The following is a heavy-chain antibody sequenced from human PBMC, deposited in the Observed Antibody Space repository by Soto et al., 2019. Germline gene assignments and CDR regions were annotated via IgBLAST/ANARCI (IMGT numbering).Heavy chain of an antibody. CDR2: INPNSGGT. CDR3: ARDRCYDSSGRGCGMDV. V-gene: IGHV1-2*04. Sequence: ASVKVSCKASGYTFTGYYMHWVRQAPGQGFEWMGWINPNSGGTNYAQKFQGWVTMTRDTSISTAYMELSRLRSDDTAVYYCARDRCYDSSGRGCGMDVWGQGTTVTVSS. D-gene: IGHD3-22*01. J-gene: IGHJ6*02. CDR1: GYTFTGYY.